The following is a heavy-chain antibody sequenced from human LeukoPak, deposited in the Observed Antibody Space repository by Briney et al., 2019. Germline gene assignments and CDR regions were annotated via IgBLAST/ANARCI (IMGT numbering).Heavy chain of an antibody. J-gene: IGHJ4*02. CDR2: ISGSGGST. CDR1: GFTFSSYA. V-gene: IGHV3-23*01. Sequence: GGSLRLSCAASGFTFSSYAMSWVRQAPGKGLEWVSAISGSGGSTYYADSVKGRFTISRDNSKNTLYLQMNSLRAEDTAVYYCAKDDDDSSGHYYLFDYWGQGTLVTVSS. D-gene: IGHD3-22*01. CDR3: AKDDDDSSGHYYLFDY.